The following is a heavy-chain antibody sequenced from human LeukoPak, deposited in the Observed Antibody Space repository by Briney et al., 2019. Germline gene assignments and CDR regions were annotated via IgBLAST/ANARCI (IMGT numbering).Heavy chain of an antibody. Sequence: SETLSLTYAVYGGSFSGYYWSWIRQPPGKGLGWIGEINHSGSTNYNPSLKSRVTISVDTSKNQFSLKLSSVTAADTAVYYCARGVYYYDSSGPFFDYWGQGTLVTVSS. CDR2: INHSGST. D-gene: IGHD3-22*01. V-gene: IGHV4-34*01. CDR1: GGSFSGYY. CDR3: ARGVYYYDSSGPFFDY. J-gene: IGHJ4*02.